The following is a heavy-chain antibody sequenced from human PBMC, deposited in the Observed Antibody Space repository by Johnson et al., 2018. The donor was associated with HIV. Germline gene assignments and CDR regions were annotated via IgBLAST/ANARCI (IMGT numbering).Heavy chain of an antibody. CDR1: GFTFDDYG. CDR2: INWNGGST. CDR3: ARDINYYDSSGYLIGSDAFDL. D-gene: IGHD3-22*01. J-gene: IGHJ3*01. Sequence: MQLVESGGGVVRPGGSLRLSCAASGFTFDDYGMSWVRQVPGKGLVWVSDINWNGGSTGYADSVKGRFTISRDNSRSTLFLQMDSLRADDTAVYYCARDINYYDSSGYLIGSDAFDLWGQGTMVTVSS. V-gene: IGHV3-20*04.